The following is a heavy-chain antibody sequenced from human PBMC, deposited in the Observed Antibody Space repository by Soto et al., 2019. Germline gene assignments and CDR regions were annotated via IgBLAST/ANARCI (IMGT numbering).Heavy chain of an antibody. V-gene: IGHV1-2*02. CDR1: GYTFAGYY. J-gene: IGHJ4*02. CDR2: INPNSGGT. D-gene: IGHD3-10*01. Sequence: ASVKVSCKASGYTFAGYYMHWVRQAPGQGLEWMGWINPNSGGTNYAQKLRGRVTMTRDTSISTAYMELSRLRSDDTAVYYCARDNYYYGSGSLGYWGQGTLVTVSS. CDR3: ARDNYYYGSGSLGY.